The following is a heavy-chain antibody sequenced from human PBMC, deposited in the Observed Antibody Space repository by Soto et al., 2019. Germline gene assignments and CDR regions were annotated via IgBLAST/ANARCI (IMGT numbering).Heavy chain of an antibody. CDR1: GFTFSSYA. J-gene: IGHJ6*02. V-gene: IGHV3-30-3*01. CDR3: ARDLVGKGSSSWYCGMDV. D-gene: IGHD6-13*01. Sequence: QVQLVESGGGVVQPGRSLRLSCAASGFTFSSYAMHWVRQAPGKGLEWVAVISYDGNNKYYADSVKGRITISRDNSKNTLYLQMNSLRAEDTAVYYCARDLVGKGSSSWYCGMDVWGQGTTVTVSS. CDR2: ISYDGNNK.